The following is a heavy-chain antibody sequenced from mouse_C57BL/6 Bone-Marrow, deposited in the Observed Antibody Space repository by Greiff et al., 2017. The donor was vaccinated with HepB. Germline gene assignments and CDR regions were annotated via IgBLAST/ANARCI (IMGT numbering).Heavy chain of an antibody. CDR3: ARDGNYPYFDY. V-gene: IGHV1-54*01. CDR2: INPGSGGT. J-gene: IGHJ2*01. D-gene: IGHD2-1*01. CDR1: GYAFTNYL. Sequence: VQLQQSGAELVRPGTSVKVSCKASGYAFTNYLIEWVKQRPGQGLEWIGVINPGSGGTNYNEKFKGKATLTAAKSSSTAYMQLSSLTSEDSAVYFCARDGNYPYFDYWGQGTTLTVSS.